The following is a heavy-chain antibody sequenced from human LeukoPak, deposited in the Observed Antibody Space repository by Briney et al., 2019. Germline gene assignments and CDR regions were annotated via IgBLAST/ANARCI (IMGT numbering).Heavy chain of an antibody. D-gene: IGHD3-10*01. V-gene: IGHV3-48*04. Sequence: GGSLRLSCAASGFTFSSYNMNWVRQAPGKGLEWVSYISSSSSSINYADSVKGRFTISRDNAKNTLYLQMNSLRAEDTAVYYCARAGRDYGSGSDLGYWGQGTLVTVSS. CDR2: ISSSSSSI. J-gene: IGHJ4*02. CDR1: GFTFSSYN. CDR3: ARAGRDYGSGSDLGY.